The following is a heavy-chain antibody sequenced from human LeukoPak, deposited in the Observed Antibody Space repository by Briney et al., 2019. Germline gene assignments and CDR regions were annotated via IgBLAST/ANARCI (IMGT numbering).Heavy chain of an antibody. CDR1: GGSISSYS. CDR3: ARDHLYSSGWFDY. V-gene: IGHV4-4*07. D-gene: IGHD6-19*01. CDR2: IYTSGST. J-gene: IGHJ4*02. Sequence: PSETLSLTCTVSGGSISSYSWSWIRQPAGKGLEWIGRIYTSGSTNYNPSLKSRVTMSVDTSKSQFSLKLSSVTAADTAIYYCARDHLYSSGWFDYWGQGTLVTVSS.